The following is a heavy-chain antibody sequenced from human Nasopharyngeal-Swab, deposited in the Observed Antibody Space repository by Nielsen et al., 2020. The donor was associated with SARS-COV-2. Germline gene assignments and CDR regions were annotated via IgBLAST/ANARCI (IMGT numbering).Heavy chain of an antibody. V-gene: IGHV4-39*07. J-gene: IGHJ3*02. CDR2: IYYSGST. Sequence: WIRQPPGKGLEWIGSIYYSGSTYYNPSLKSRVTISVDTSKNQFSLKLSSVTAADTAVYYCARVTYYDYVWGSYRPGAFDIWGQGTMVTVSS. CDR3: ARVTYYDYVWGSYRPGAFDI. D-gene: IGHD3-16*02.